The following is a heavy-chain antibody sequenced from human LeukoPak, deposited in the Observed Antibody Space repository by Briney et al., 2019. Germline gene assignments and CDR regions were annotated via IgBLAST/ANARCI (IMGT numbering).Heavy chain of an antibody. Sequence: GGSLRLSCAASGFTFSNYAMSWVRQAPGKGLEWVSAISGSGGSTYYADSVKGRFTISRDNSKNTLYLQMNSLRAEDTAVYYCAGTDYDILTGYFNWGQGTLVTVSS. CDR2: ISGSGGST. J-gene: IGHJ4*02. V-gene: IGHV3-23*01. D-gene: IGHD3-9*01. CDR3: AGTDYDILTGYFN. CDR1: GFTFSNYA.